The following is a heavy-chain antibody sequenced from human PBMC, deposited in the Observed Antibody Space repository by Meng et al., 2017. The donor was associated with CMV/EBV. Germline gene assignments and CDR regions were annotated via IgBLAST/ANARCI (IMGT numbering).Heavy chain of an antibody. CDR3: ARDLGPGSMGSGSFDY. CDR1: GFTFSSYS. Sequence: GESLKISCAASGFTFSSYSMNWVRPAPGKGLEWVSSISSSSSYIYYADSVKGRFTISRDNAKNSLYLQMNSLRAEDTAVYYCARDLGPGSMGSGSFDYWGQGTLVTVSS. CDR2: ISSSSSYI. D-gene: IGHD3-22*01. V-gene: IGHV3-21*01. J-gene: IGHJ4*02.